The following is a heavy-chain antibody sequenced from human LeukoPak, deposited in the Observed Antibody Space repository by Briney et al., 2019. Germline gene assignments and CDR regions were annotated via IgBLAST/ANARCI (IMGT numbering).Heavy chain of an antibody. V-gene: IGHV3-23*01. Sequence: PGGSLRLSCAASGFTFSSYGMSWVRQAPGKGLEWVSAISGSGGSTYYADSVKGRFTISRDNSKNTLYLQMNSLRAEDTAVYYCAKPPGVLLWFGESYYFDYWGQGTLVTVSS. CDR1: GFTFSSYG. J-gene: IGHJ4*02. CDR3: AKPPGVLLWFGESYYFDY. D-gene: IGHD3-10*01. CDR2: ISGSGGST.